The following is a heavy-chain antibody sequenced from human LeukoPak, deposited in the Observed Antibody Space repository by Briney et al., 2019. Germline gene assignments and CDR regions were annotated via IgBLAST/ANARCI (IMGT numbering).Heavy chain of an antibody. CDR3: ATDRNSDWRKRFDY. CDR2: INEDGREK. D-gene: IGHD3-9*01. V-gene: IGHV3-7*01. CDR1: GFIFSTHW. J-gene: IGHJ4*02. Sequence: GGSLVLSCVASGFIFSTHWMNWFRRAPGKGREGVANINEDGREKNKEDSVKGRFNISRDNAENSLYVQMNSLGAEDTAVYYCATDRNSDWRKRFDYWGQGALVTVSS.